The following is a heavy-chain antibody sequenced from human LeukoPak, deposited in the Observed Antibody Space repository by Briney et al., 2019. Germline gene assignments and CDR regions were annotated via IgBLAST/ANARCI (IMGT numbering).Heavy chain of an antibody. D-gene: IGHD4-17*01. V-gene: IGHV3-53*01. CDR2: IYSGGST. CDR1: GFTVSSNY. Sequence: PGMSLRLSCAASGFTVSSNYMSWVRQAPGKGLEWVSVIYSGGSTYYADSVKGRFTISRDNSKNTLYLQMNSLRAEDTAVYYCARQDYGDYGRYYYGMDVWGQGTTVTVSS. J-gene: IGHJ6*02. CDR3: ARQDYGDYGRYYYGMDV.